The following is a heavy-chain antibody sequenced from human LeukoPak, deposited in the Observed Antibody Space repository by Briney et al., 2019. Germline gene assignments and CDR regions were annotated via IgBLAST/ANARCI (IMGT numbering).Heavy chain of an antibody. Sequence: PSETLSLTCTVSGGSISSYYWSWIRQPAGKGLEWNGRIYTSGSSNYNPSLKSRVTMSVDTSKNQFSLKLSSVTAADTAVYYCARERIAVAGTLSLFYYYYYLDVWGKGTTVTVSS. CDR3: ARERIAVAGTLSLFYYYYYLDV. CDR1: GGSISSYY. D-gene: IGHD6-19*01. CDR2: IYTSGSS. V-gene: IGHV4-4*07. J-gene: IGHJ6*03.